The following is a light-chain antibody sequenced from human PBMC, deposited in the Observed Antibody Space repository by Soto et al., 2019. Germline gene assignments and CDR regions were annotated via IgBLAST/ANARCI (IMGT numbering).Light chain of an antibody. CDR2: KTS. J-gene: IGKJ4*01. CDR3: QQYADWALT. V-gene: IGKV3-15*01. CDR1: RTIGTN. Sequence: IVMTQSPATVSVSPGESTSLSCRASRTIGTNLGWYQQKPGQAPRLLISKTSNRATGVPARFSGSGSGTDFTLTITSRQSGDIAVYYCQQYADWALTFGGGTKVDIK.